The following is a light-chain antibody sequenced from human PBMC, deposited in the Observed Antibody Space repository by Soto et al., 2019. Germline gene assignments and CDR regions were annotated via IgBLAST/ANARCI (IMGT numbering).Light chain of an antibody. CDR3: QQYGSSSYT. CDR1: QSVSSSY. CDR2: GAS. J-gene: IGKJ2*01. Sequence: PGERATLSCRASQSVSSSYLAWYQQKPGQTPRLLIYGASSRATGIPDRFSGSGSGTDFTLTISRLEPEDFAVYYCQQYGSSSYTFGQGTKLEIK. V-gene: IGKV3-20*01.